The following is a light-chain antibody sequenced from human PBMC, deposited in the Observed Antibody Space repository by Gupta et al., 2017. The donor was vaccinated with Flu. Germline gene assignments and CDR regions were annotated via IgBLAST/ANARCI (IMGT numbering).Light chain of an antibody. J-gene: IGKJ4*01. V-gene: IGKV4-1*01. CDR1: QTILYRSNKKNY. Sequence: DIVMTQSPDSLAVSLGERATINCKSSQTILYRSNKKNYISWYQQKPRQPPRLLIYWASTRESGVPDRFSGSASGTDFTLTISSLQAEDVGVYYCQQYDYTPLTFGGGTKVEIK. CDR3: QQYDYTPLT. CDR2: WAS.